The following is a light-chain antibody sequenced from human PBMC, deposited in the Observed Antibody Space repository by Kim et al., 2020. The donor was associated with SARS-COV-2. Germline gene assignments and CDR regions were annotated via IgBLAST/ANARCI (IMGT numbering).Light chain of an antibody. CDR3: QQTNSLPRT. J-gene: IGKJ1*01. CDR2: AAS. Sequence: SSVGDRVTIACRASQGITTWLAWYQQKPGKAPKLLIYAASSLQSGVPSRFSGSGAGTDFTLTISSLQPEDFATYYCQQTNSLPRTFGQGTKVDIK. V-gene: IGKV1-12*01. CDR1: QGITTW.